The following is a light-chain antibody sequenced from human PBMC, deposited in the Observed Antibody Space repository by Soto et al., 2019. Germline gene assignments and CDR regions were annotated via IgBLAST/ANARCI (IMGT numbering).Light chain of an antibody. CDR3: AAWDDSLSGVV. V-gene: IGLV1-47*02. J-gene: IGLJ2*01. Sequence: QSVLTQPPSASGTPGQRVTISCSGGSSNIGRNYVFWYQQLPGTAPKLLIYSTYQRPSGVPDRFSGSKSGTSASLVISGLRSEDEADYYCAAWDDSLSGVVFGGGTKLTVL. CDR1: SSNIGRNY. CDR2: STY.